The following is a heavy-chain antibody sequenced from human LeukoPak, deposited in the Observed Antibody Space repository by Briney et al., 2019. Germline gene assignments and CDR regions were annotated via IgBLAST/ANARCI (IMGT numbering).Heavy chain of an antibody. D-gene: IGHD3/OR15-3a*01. V-gene: IGHV3-23*01. Sequence: QTGGSLRLSCAASGLTFSSYAMSWVRQAPGKGLEWVSAIGGTGSSTYYADSVKGRFTISRDNSKNTLYLQMNSLRAEDTAVYYCAKEAGLYYFDYWGQGTLVTVSS. CDR2: IGGTGSST. CDR3: AKEAGLYYFDY. CDR1: GLTFSSYA. J-gene: IGHJ4*02.